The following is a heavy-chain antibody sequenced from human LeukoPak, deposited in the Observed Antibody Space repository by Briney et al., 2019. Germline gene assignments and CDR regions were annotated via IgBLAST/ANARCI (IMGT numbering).Heavy chain of an antibody. D-gene: IGHD6-13*01. Sequence: ASVKVSCKASGYTFTGYYMHWARQAPGQGLEWMGWVNPQSGGTNYAQNFQGRVTMTRDTSISTAYMELSRLRSDDTAVYYCARGIIAAADNNWFDPWGQGTLVTVSS. CDR2: VNPQSGGT. CDR1: GYTFTGYY. V-gene: IGHV1-2*02. J-gene: IGHJ5*02. CDR3: ARGIIAAADNNWFDP.